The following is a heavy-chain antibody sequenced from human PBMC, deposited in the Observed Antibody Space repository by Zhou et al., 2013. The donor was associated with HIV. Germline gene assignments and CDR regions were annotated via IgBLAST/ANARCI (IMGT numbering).Heavy chain of an antibody. CDR3: ARAITARHYYMDV. V-gene: IGHV1-18*01. J-gene: IGHJ6*03. CDR2: ISVYSGNT. Sequence: QGQLVQSGGEVKKPGASLRVSCEGSGYPFGTYGLNWVRQAPGQGLQWMGWISVYSGNTDYAQKFQGRVTLTTDTSTNTAYMELRSLTSDDTATYYCARAITARHYYMDVVGRKGPRSPSP. D-gene: IGHD1-20*01. CDR1: GYPFGTYG.